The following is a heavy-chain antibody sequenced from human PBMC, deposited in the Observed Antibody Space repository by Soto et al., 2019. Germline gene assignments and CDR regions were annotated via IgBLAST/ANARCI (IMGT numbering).Heavy chain of an antibody. J-gene: IGHJ4*02. V-gene: IGHV3-48*01. CDR3: ARGIGHFDY. CDR2: ISFRSSTK. CDR1: EFTFSSYS. D-gene: IGHD2-21*01. Sequence: EVQLVESGGGLVQPGGSLRLSCAASEFTFSSYSMNWVRQAPGKGQEWVSYISFRSSTKYYANSVQGRFTISRDNDKNSVYLQINSLRAEDTAVYYCARGIGHFDYWGQGTLVTVSS.